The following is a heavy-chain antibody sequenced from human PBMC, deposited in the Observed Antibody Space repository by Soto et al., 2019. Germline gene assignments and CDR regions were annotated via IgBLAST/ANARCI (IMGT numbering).Heavy chain of an antibody. J-gene: IGHJ6*02. CDR3: AKDLGSLLWFGEKRGMDV. Sequence: QVQLVESGGGVVQPGRSLRLSCAASGFTFSSYGMHWVRQAPGKGLEWVAVISYDGSNKYYADSMKGRFTISRDNSKNTLYLQMNSLRAEDTAVYYCAKDLGSLLWFGEKRGMDVWGQGTTVTVSS. V-gene: IGHV3-30*18. CDR2: ISYDGSNK. D-gene: IGHD3-10*01. CDR1: GFTFSSYG.